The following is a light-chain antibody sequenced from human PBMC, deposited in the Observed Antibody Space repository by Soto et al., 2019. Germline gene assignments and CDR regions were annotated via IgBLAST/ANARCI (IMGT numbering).Light chain of an antibody. J-gene: IGKJ4*01. CDR2: GAS. Sequence: EIVLTQSPGTLSLSPGEIATVSCRASQSVRSSYLAWYQHKPGQAPRLLISGASNRAAGIPDRFSGSGSGTDFTLTISRLEPEDFAGYYCQQYDNSFTFGGGTKVDIK. CDR3: QQYDNSFT. V-gene: IGKV3-20*01. CDR1: QSVRSSY.